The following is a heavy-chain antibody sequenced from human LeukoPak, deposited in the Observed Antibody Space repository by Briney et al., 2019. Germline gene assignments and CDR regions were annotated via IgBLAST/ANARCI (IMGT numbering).Heavy chain of an antibody. J-gene: IGHJ6*03. CDR3: ARGESATNYYYMDV. CDR2: ISSSSSYI. V-gene: IGHV3-21*01. D-gene: IGHD3-10*01. CDR1: GFTFSSYS. Sequence: GGSLRLSCAASGFTFSSYSMNWVRQAPGQGLEWVSSISSSSSYIYYADSVKGRFTISRDNAKNSLYLQMNSLRAEDTAVYYCARGESATNYYYMDVWGKGTTVTVSS.